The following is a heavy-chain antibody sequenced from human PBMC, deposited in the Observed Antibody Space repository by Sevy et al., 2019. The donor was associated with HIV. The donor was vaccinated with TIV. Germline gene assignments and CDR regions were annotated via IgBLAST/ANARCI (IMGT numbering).Heavy chain of an antibody. J-gene: IGHJ4*02. D-gene: IGHD3-3*01. CDR1: GFTFSSYA. CDR2: INSNGVTT. V-gene: IGHV3-64*02. CDR3: ARGGAFWRGYTDY. Sequence: GGSLRLSCAASGFTFSSYAMHWVRQAPGKGLECVAAINSNGVTTYYADSVKGRFTISRDNSKNTLYLQMGSLRAEDMAVYYCARGGAFWRGYTDYWGQGTLVTVSS.